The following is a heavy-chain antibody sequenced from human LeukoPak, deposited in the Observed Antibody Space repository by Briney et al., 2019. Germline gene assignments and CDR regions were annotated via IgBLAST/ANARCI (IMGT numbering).Heavy chain of an antibody. CDR3: ARDHSSYYCLDV. Sequence: SETLSLTCTVSGGSISSYYWSWIRQPPGKGLEWIGYIYYSGSTNYNPSLKSRVTISVDTSKNQFSLKLSSVTAADTAVYYCARDHSSYYCLDVWGQGTTVTVYS. V-gene: IGHV4-59*01. J-gene: IGHJ6*02. CDR2: IYYSGST. CDR1: GGSISSYY.